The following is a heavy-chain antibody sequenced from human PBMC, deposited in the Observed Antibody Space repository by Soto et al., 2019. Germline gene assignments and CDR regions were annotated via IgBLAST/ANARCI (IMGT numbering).Heavy chain of an antibody. Sequence: GGSLRLSCAASGFTVSSNYMSWVRQAPGKGLEWVSVIYSGGSTYYADSVKGRFTISRDNSKNTLYLQMNSLRAEDTAVYYCASGKNYYDSSGYLDYWGQGTLVTVSS. CDR3: ASGKNYYDSSGYLDY. J-gene: IGHJ4*02. CDR2: IYSGGST. D-gene: IGHD3-22*01. V-gene: IGHV3-66*01. CDR1: GFTVSSNY.